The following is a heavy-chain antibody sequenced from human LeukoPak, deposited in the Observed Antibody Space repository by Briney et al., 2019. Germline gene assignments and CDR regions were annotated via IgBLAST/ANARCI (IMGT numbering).Heavy chain of an antibody. CDR2: INHSGST. CDR1: GGSFSGYY. D-gene: IGHD7-27*01. CDR3: ARRRGPNWGYSSSGQWGPRTDWFDP. Sequence: PSETLSFTCAVYGGSFSGYYWSWIRQPPGKGLEWIGEINHSGSTNYNPSLKSRVTISVDTSKNQFSLKLSSVTAADTAVYYCARRRGPNWGYSSSGQWGPRTDWFDPWGQGTLVTVSS. V-gene: IGHV4-34*01. J-gene: IGHJ5*02.